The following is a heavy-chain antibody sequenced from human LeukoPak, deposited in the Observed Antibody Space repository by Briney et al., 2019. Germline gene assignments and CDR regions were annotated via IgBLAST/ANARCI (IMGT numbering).Heavy chain of an antibody. CDR1: GFMFHDYV. D-gene: IGHD3-22*01. J-gene: IGHJ5*01. V-gene: IGHV3-9*01. CDR3: SRSPSFTLGGGYLDS. Sequence: PGRSLRLSCVGSGFMFHDYVMHWVRQVPGKGLEWVAGVSWNTDLIDYADSVKGRFTISRDNDRNTLYLQMNSVSVEDTAFYYCSRSPSFTLGGGYLDSWGQGSLVTVSS. CDR2: VSWNTDLI.